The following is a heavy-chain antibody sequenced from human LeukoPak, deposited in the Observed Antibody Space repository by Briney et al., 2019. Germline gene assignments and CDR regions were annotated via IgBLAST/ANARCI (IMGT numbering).Heavy chain of an antibody. CDR2: IYYSGSS. CDR1: GGSISSSY. Sequence: SETLSLTCTVSGGSISSSYWTWIRQPPGKRLEWIGYIYYSGSSNYNPSLKSRVTISIDTSKKQFSLKLTSVTAADTAVYYCARDQRSLFDVWGQGSLVTVSS. V-gene: IGHV4-59*12. CDR3: ARDQRSLFDV. D-gene: IGHD1-26*01. J-gene: IGHJ4*02.